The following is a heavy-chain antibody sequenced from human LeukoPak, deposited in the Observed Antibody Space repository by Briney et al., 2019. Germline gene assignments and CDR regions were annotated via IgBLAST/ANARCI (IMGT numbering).Heavy chain of an antibody. CDR2: ISYDGSNK. CDR3: ARLAAAGTLALWYYYGMDV. CDR1: GFTFSSYA. Sequence: GGSLRLSCAASGFTFSSYAMHWVRQAPGKGLEWVAVISYDGSNKYYADSVKGRFTISRDNSKNTLYLQMSSLRAEDTAVYYCARLAAAGTLALWYYYGMDVWGQGTTVTVSS. D-gene: IGHD6-13*01. J-gene: IGHJ6*02. V-gene: IGHV3-30-3*01.